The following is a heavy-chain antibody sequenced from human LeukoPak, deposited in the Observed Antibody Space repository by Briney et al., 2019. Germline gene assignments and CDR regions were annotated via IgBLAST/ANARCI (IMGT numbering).Heavy chain of an antibody. D-gene: IGHD6-6*01. CDR1: GGSFSGYY. CDR3: ARKADSSSYQP. Sequence: SETLSLTCAVYGGSFSGYYWSWIRQPPGKGLEWIGEINHSGSTNYNPSLKSRVTISVDTSKNQFSLKLSSVTAADTAVYYCARKADSSSYQPWGQGTLVTVSS. CDR2: INHSGST. J-gene: IGHJ5*02. V-gene: IGHV4-34*01.